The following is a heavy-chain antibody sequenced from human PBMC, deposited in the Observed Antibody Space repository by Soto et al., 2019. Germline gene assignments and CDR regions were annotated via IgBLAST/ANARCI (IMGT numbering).Heavy chain of an antibody. CDR1: GGSISSGGYY. Sequence: PSETLSLTCTVSGGSISSGGYYWSWIRQHPGKGLEWIGYIYYSGSTYYNPSLKSRVTISVDTSKNQFSLKLSSVTAADTAVYYCARAYYDILTGYPRWFDPWGQGTLVTVSS. D-gene: IGHD3-9*01. CDR2: IYYSGST. V-gene: IGHV4-31*03. J-gene: IGHJ5*02. CDR3: ARAYYDILTGYPRWFDP.